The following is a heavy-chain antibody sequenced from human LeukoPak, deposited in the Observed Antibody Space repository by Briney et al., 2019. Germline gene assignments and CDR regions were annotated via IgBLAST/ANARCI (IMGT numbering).Heavy chain of an antibody. CDR2: IYYNGNT. V-gene: IGHV4-59*08. Sequence: SETLSLTCSVSDGSINSYYWNWIRRPPGKGLEWIGYIYYNGNTNYSPSLKSRVTISVDTSKNQFSLKLSSVTAADTAVYYCARQGGQNLNWFDPWGQGTLVTVSS. CDR1: DGSINSYY. J-gene: IGHJ5*02. CDR3: ARQGGQNLNWFDP. D-gene: IGHD3-16*01.